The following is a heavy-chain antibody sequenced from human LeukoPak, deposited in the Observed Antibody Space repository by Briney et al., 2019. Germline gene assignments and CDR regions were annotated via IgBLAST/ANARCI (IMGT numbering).Heavy chain of an antibody. D-gene: IGHD1-14*01. CDR3: TSSLPADY. CDR1: GYSISSSYY. J-gene: IGHJ4*02. Sequence: SETLSLTCTVSGYSISSSYYWGWIRQPPGKGLEWIGSIYHSGNTYYNPSLKSRVTISVDTSKNQFSLKLSSVTAADTAVYYCTSSLPADYWGQGTLVTVSS. CDR2: IYHSGNT. V-gene: IGHV4-38-2*02.